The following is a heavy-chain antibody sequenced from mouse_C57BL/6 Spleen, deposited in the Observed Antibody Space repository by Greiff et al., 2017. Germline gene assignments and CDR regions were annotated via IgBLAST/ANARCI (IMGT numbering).Heavy chain of an antibody. CDR3: ARIYYGYDDAMDY. V-gene: IGHV2-3*01. J-gene: IGHJ4*01. CDR1: GFSLTSYG. Sequence: QVQLQQSGPGLVAPSQSLSITCTVSGFSLTSYGVSWVRQPPGRGLEWLGGIWGDGSTNYHSALIFRLSISKHNSKGQVFLKLNSLQTDDTATYYCARIYYGYDDAMDYWGQGTSVTVSS. D-gene: IGHD2-2*01. CDR2: IWGDGST.